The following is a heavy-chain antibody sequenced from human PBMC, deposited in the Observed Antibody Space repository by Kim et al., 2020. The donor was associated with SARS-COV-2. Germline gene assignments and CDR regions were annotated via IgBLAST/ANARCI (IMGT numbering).Heavy chain of an antibody. CDR1: GFTFSSYA. D-gene: IGHD1-26*01. CDR2: ISYDGSNK. Sequence: GGSLRLSCAASGFTFSSYAMHWVRQAPGKGLEWVAVISYDGSNKYYADSVKGRFTISRDNSKNTLYLQMNSLRAEDTAVYYCARSRSGIYYGPDCYWGQG. J-gene: IGHJ4*02. CDR3: ARSRSGIYYGPDCY. V-gene: IGHV3-30-3*01.